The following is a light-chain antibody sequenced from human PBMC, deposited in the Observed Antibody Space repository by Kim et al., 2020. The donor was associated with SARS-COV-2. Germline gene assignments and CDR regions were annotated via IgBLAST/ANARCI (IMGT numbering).Light chain of an antibody. Sequence: SPGERAILSCRASQGISSNYLAWYQQKPAQAPRLLIYRASDRATGIPDRFTGSGSATDFTLTIDSLEPEDSAVYYCQEYGSSIRTFGQGTKVDIK. CDR3: QEYGSSIRT. J-gene: IGKJ1*01. V-gene: IGKV3-20*01. CDR2: RAS. CDR1: QGISSNY.